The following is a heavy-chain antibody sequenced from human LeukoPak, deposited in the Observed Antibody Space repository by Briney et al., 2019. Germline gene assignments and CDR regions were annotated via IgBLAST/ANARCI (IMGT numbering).Heavy chain of an antibody. CDR3: TRPTAGEMAPSGY. Sequence: GGSLRLSCAGSGFIFSNYWMHWVRQAPGKGLVWVSRIKTDGSTTYYADSVKGRFTVSRDRSKKSLYLQMNSLRTEDTALYYCTRPTAGEMAPSGYWGQGTLVTVSS. V-gene: IGHV3-74*01. CDR1: GFIFSNYW. D-gene: IGHD5-24*01. CDR2: IKTDGSTT. J-gene: IGHJ4*02.